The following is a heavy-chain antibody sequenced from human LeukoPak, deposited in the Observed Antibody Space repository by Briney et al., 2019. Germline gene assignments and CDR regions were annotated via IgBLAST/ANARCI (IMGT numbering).Heavy chain of an antibody. CDR1: GFTFSSYA. J-gene: IGHJ4*02. CDR2: ISYDGSNK. D-gene: IGHD6-19*01. CDR3: AREITGYSSGWHKITDY. Sequence: PGGSLRLSCAASGFTFSSYAMHWVRQAPGKGLEWVAVISYDGSNKYYADSVKGRFTISRDNSKNTLYLQMNSLRAEDTAVYYCAREITGYSSGWHKITDYWGQGTLVTVSS. V-gene: IGHV3-30-3*01.